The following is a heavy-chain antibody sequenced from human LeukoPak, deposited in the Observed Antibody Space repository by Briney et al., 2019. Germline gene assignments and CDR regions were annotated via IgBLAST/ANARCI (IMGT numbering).Heavy chain of an antibody. CDR2: INPNSGGT. J-gene: IGHJ4*02. Sequence: GASVKASCKASGYTFTGYYMHWVRQAPGQGLEWMGWINPNSGGTNYAQKFQGWVTMTRDTSISTAYMELSRLRSDDTAVYYCARDPHFTYYGQIDYWGQGTLVTVSS. V-gene: IGHV1-2*04. CDR1: GYTFTGYY. CDR3: ARDPHFTYYGQIDY. D-gene: IGHD3-10*01.